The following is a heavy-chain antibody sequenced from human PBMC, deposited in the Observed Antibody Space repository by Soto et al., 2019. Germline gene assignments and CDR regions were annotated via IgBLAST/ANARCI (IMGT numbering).Heavy chain of an antibody. CDR1: GGSISSSSYY. CDR3: AAPGGSGSYYITHY. Sequence: SETLSLTCTVSGGSISSSSYYWGWIRQPPGKGLEWIGSIYYSGSTYYNPSLKSRVTISVDTSKNQFSLKLSSVTAADTAVYYCAAPGGSGSYYITHYWGQGTLVTVSS. CDR2: IYYSGST. D-gene: IGHD3-10*01. V-gene: IGHV4-39*01. J-gene: IGHJ4*02.